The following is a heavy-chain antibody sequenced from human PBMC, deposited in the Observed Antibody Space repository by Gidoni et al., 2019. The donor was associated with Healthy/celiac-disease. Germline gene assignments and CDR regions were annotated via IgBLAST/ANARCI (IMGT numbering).Heavy chain of an antibody. D-gene: IGHD6-19*01. CDR3: AKDTSSGWLPQFDY. Sequence: QVQLVESGGGVVQPGRSLRLSCAASGFTFSSYGMHWVRQAPGKGLEWVAVISYDGSNKYYADSVKGRFTISRDNSKNTLYLQMNSLRAEDTAVYYCAKDTSSGWLPQFDYWGQGTLVTVSS. CDR2: ISYDGSNK. J-gene: IGHJ4*02. V-gene: IGHV3-30*18. CDR1: GFTFSSYG.